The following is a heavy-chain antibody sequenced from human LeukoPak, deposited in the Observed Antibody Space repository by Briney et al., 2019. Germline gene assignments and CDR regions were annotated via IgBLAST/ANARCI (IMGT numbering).Heavy chain of an antibody. J-gene: IGHJ3*02. CDR1: GFTFSSYA. D-gene: IGHD6-6*01. V-gene: IGHV3-23*01. CDR3: AKDPSSSSLNDAFDI. Sequence: GGSLRLSCAASGFTFSSYAMSWVRQAPGKGLEWVSAISGSGGSTYYADSVKGRFTISRDNSKNTLYLQMNSLRAEGTAVYYCAKDPSSSSLNDAFDIWGQGTMVTVSS. CDR2: ISGSGGST.